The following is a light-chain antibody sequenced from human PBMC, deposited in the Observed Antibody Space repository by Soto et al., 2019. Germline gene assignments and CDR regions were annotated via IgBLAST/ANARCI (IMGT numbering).Light chain of an antibody. V-gene: IGKV3-20*01. Sequence: EVVLTQSPGTLSLSPGERATLSCRGSQSINNNYLAWYQQRPGQAPRLLIYGSSDRATGIPARFSGSGSGTDFTLTISRLEPEDFAVYYCHRYGSSPPYTFGQGTKLEI. CDR3: HRYGSSPPYT. CDR2: GSS. J-gene: IGKJ2*01. CDR1: QSINNNY.